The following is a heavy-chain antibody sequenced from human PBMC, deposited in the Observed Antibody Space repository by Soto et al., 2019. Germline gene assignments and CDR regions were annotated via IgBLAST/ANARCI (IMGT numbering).Heavy chain of an antibody. CDR1: GGSISSYY. Sequence: PSETLSLTCTVSGGSISSYYWSWIRQPPGKGLEWIGYIYYSGSTNYNPSLKSRVTISVDTSKNQFSLKLSSVTAADTAVYYCAGELSRGGTRYYYGMDVWGQGTTVTVSS. D-gene: IGHD1-7*01. J-gene: IGHJ6*02. CDR3: AGELSRGGTRYYYGMDV. CDR2: IYYSGST. V-gene: IGHV4-59*01.